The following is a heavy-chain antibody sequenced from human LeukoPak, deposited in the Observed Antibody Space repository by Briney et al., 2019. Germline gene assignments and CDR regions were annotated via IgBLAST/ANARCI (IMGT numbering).Heavy chain of an antibody. CDR3: ARDYYGSGSYYKGSYYYMDV. Sequence: TSETLSLTCAVSGGSFSGYYWSWIRQPARKGLEWIGGIYTSGSTNFNPSLKSRVTMSVDTSKNQFSLKLSTVTAADTAKYYCARDYYGSGSYYKGSYYYMDVWGKGTTVTISS. V-gene: IGHV4-4*07. CDR2: IYTSGST. CDR1: GGSFSGYY. D-gene: IGHD3-10*01. J-gene: IGHJ6*03.